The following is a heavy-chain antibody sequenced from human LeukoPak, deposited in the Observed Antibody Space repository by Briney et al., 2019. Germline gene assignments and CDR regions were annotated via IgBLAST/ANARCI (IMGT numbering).Heavy chain of an antibody. J-gene: IGHJ4*02. CDR2: INPNSGGT. CDR3: ARDAFDEIAAAGNDY. D-gene: IGHD6-13*01. CDR1: GYTFTGYY. V-gene: IGHV1-2*04. Sequence: ASVKVSCKASGYTFTGYYMHWVRQAPGQGLEWMGWINPNSGGTNYAQKFQGWVTMTRDTSISTAYMELSRLRSDDTAVYYCARDAFDEIAAAGNDYWGQGTLVTVSS.